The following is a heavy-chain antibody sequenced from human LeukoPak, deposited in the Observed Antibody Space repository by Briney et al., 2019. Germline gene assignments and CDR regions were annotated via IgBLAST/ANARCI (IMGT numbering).Heavy chain of an antibody. CDR1: GFPFSSYE. J-gene: IGHJ3*02. CDR3: ARDMKWELPSDAFDI. CDR2: ISSSGSTI. D-gene: IGHD1-26*01. V-gene: IGHV3-48*03. Sequence: HPGGSLRLSCAASGFPFSSYEMNWVRQAPGKGLEWVSYISSSGSTIYYADSVKGRFTISRDNAKNSLYLQMNSLRAEDTAVYYCARDMKWELPSDAFDIWGQGTMVTVSS.